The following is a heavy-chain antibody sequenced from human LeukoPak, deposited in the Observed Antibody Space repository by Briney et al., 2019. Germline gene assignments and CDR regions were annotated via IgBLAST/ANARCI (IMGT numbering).Heavy chain of an antibody. Sequence: GESLKISCKGSGYNFPSYWIAWVRQMPGKGLEWMGIIYPGDSDTRYSPSFQGQVTISAGKSISTAYLQWSSLKASDTAMYYCAIFDFLFGEIDNWFDPWGQGTQVTVSS. CDR1: GYNFPSYW. CDR2: IYPGDSDT. D-gene: IGHD3-16*01. V-gene: IGHV5-51*01. CDR3: AIFDFLFGEIDNWFDP. J-gene: IGHJ5*02.